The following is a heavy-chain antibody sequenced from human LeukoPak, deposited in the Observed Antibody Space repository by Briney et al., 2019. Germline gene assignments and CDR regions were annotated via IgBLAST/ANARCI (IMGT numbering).Heavy chain of an antibody. CDR1: GYTFTSYA. CDR3: AREHRYYMDV. Sequence: LRASVKVSCKASGYTFTSYAMTWVRQAPGQGPEWMGWISVNSGNTNYTQKLQDRVTMTADTSTSTAYMELRSLRSDDTAVYYCAREHRYYMDVWGKGTTVTVSS. V-gene: IGHV1-18*04. CDR2: ISVNSGNT. J-gene: IGHJ6*03.